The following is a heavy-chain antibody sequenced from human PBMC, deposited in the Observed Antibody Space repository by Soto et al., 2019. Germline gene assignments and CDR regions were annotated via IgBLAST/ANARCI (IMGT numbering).Heavy chain of an antibody. Sequence: PSETLSLTCTVSGGSISSYYWSWIRQPPGKGLEWIGYIYYSGSTNYNPSLKSRVTISVDTSKNQFSLKLSSVTAADTAVYYCARQNRRAMGYALVAFDIWGQGTMVTVSS. CDR3: ARQNRRAMGYALVAFDI. J-gene: IGHJ3*02. D-gene: IGHD2-15*01. CDR1: GGSISSYY. CDR2: IYYSGST. V-gene: IGHV4-59*08.